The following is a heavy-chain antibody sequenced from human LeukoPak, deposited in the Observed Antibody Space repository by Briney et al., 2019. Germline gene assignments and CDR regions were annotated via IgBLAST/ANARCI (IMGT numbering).Heavy chain of an antibody. V-gene: IGHV3-21*01. CDR3: ARDLTVTTRDDY. J-gene: IGHJ4*02. Sequence: GGSLRLSCAASGFTFSSYSMNWVRQAPGKGLEWVSSISSSSSYIYYADSVKGRFTISRDNAKNSLYLQMNSLRAEDTAVYYCARDLTVTTRDDYWGQGTLATVSS. D-gene: IGHD4-17*01. CDR1: GFTFSSYS. CDR2: ISSSSSYI.